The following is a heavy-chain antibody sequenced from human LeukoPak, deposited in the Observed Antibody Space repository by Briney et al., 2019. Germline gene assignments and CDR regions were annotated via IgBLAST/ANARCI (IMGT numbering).Heavy chain of an antibody. Sequence: QPGGSLRPSCAASGFTFSSYWMHWVRQAPGKGLVWVSRINSDGSSTSYADSVKGRFTISRDNAKNTLYLQMNSLRAEDTAVYYCARAQYSYGHYYFDYWGQGTLVTVSS. V-gene: IGHV3-74*01. D-gene: IGHD5-18*01. CDR3: ARAQYSYGHYYFDY. CDR1: GFTFSSYW. J-gene: IGHJ4*02. CDR2: INSDGSST.